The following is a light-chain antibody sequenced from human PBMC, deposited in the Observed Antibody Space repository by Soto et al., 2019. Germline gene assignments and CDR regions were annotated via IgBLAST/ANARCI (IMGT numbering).Light chain of an antibody. J-gene: IGLJ3*02. Sequence: QSALTQPPSASGAPGQSVTISGTGTSSDVGAYKYVSWYQQYPGKAPKLIIYEVSKRPSGVPDRCSGSKSGNTASLTVSGLKAEDEADYYCTSYVGSNIWVFGGGTKLTVL. V-gene: IGLV2-8*01. CDR2: EVS. CDR3: TSYVGSNIWV. CDR1: SSDVGAYKY.